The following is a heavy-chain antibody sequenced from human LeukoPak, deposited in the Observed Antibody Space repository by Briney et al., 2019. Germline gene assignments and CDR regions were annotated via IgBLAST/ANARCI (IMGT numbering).Heavy chain of an antibody. Sequence: PGGSLRLSCAASGFTFSSYSMNWVRQAPGKGLEWVSSISSSSSYIYYADSVKGRFTISRDNAKNSLYLQMNSLRAEDTAVYYCASHYYYARSGYYWNLPDVVYWGQGTLVTVTS. D-gene: IGHD3-22*01. V-gene: IGHV3-21*01. CDR3: ASHYYYARSGYYWNLPDVVY. J-gene: IGHJ4*02. CDR1: GFTFSSYS. CDR2: ISSSSSYI.